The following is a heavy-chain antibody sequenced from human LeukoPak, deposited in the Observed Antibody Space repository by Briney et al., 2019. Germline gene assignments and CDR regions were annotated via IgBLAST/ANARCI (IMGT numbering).Heavy chain of an antibody. J-gene: IGHJ4*02. CDR1: GFTFSSYE. D-gene: IGHD3-22*01. CDR2: ISSSGSTI. V-gene: IGHV3-48*03. Sequence: GGSLRLSCAASGFTFSSYEMNWVRQAPGKGLEWVSYISSSGSTIYYADSVKGRFTISRDNAKNSLYLQMNSLRAEDTAVYYCARGYYDSSGYYHADYWGQGTLVTVSS. CDR3: ARGYYDSSGYYHADY.